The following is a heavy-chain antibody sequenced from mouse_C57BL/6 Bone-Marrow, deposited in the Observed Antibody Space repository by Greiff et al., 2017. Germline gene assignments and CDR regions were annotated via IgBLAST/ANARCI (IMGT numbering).Heavy chain of an antibody. V-gene: IGHV1-26*01. CDR3: ARIYYYGSSYPYYAMDY. Sequence: EVQLQQSGPELVKPGASVKISCKASGYTFTDYYMNWVKQSHGKSLEWIGDINPNNGGTSYNQKFKGKATLTVDKSSSTAYMELRSLTSEDSAVYYCARIYYYGSSYPYYAMDYWGQGTSVTVSS. J-gene: IGHJ4*01. D-gene: IGHD1-1*01. CDR1: GYTFTDYY. CDR2: INPNNGGT.